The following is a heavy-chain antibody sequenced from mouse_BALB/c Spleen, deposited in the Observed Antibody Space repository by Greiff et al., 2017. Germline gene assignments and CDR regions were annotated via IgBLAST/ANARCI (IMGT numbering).Heavy chain of an antibody. D-gene: IGHD2-1*01. J-gene: IGHJ2*01. CDR2: IRLKSNNYAT. CDR1: GFTFSNYW. Sequence: EVKLVESGGGLVQPGGSMKLSCVASGFTFSNYWMNWVRQSPEKGLEWVAEIRLKSNNYATHYAESVKGRFTISRDDSKSSVYLQMNNLRAEDTGIYYCTRGYGNSDFDYWGQGTTLTVSS. V-gene: IGHV6-6*02. CDR3: TRGYGNSDFDY.